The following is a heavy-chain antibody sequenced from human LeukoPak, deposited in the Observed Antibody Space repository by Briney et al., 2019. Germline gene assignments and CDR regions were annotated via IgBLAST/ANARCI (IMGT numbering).Heavy chain of an antibody. CDR3: AKASGTGITAAGSSYYFDY. J-gene: IGHJ4*02. D-gene: IGHD6-13*01. CDR2: ISNSGGSA. CDR1: GFTFSNYA. V-gene: IGHV3-23*01. Sequence: GGSLRLSCAASGFTFSNYAISWVRQAPGKGLAGVSAISNSGGSAYYADSVKGRFTISRDNSKNTLYLQMNSLRAEDTAVYSCAKASGTGITAAGSSYYFDYWGQGTLVTVSS.